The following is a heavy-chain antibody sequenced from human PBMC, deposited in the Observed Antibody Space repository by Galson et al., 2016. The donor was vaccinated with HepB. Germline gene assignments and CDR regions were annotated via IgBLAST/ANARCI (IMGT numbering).Heavy chain of an antibody. CDR2: IIPISRTR. J-gene: IGHJ5*02. CDR3: AKVAVWFDP. Sequence: SVKVSCKASGGTFSSFDFNWVRQAPGQGLEWLGGIIPISRTRNYAQKFQGQVTITADESTRTVYMELRGLTSEDTGVYYCAKVAVWFDPWGQGTLVTVSS. V-gene: IGHV1-69*13. CDR1: GGTFSSFD.